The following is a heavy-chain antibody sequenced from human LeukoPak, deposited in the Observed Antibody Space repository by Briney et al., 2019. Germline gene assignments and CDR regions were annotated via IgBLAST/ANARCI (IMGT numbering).Heavy chain of an antibody. V-gene: IGHV3-30*04. Sequence: GRSLRLSFAAAGSTFSTYAVYWVRQPPGKWLEWLVAISYEARAKTYPASVKGRFTISRDNYKNTLYLQMYSLRVEDTAVYYCARDWYGGYAHYGMDVWGQGTTVTVSS. D-gene: IGHD5-12*01. CDR1: GSTFSTYA. J-gene: IGHJ6*02. CDR3: ARDWYGGYAHYGMDV. CDR2: ISYEARAK.